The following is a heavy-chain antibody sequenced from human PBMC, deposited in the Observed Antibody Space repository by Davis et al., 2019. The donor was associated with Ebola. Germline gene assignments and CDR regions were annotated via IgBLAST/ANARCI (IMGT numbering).Heavy chain of an antibody. V-gene: IGHV5-10-1*01. J-gene: IGHJ6*02. CDR3: ARLGAVTAMYYYYGMDV. D-gene: IGHD2-21*02. CDR2: IDPSDSYT. Sequence: PGGSLRLSCKGSGYSFTSYWISWVRQMPGKGLEWMGRIDPSDSYTNYSPSFQGHVTISADKSISTAYLQWSSLKASDTAMYYCARLGAVTAMYYYYGMDVWGQGTTVTVSS. CDR1: GYSFTSYW.